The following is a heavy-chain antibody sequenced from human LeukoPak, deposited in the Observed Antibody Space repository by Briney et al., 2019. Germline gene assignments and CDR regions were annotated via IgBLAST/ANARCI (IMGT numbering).Heavy chain of an antibody. V-gene: IGHV1-2*02. Sequence: ASVKVSCKGSEYTFTGYYMHWVRKAPGQGLEWMEWINPNSGTTNYAQKFQGRVTVTSDTSIRTAYMELSRLESDDTAVYYCARDLMTTPTWDFDYWGQGTLVTVAS. D-gene: IGHD3-16*01. J-gene: IGHJ4*02. CDR1: EYTFTGYY. CDR3: ARDLMTTPTWDFDY. CDR2: INPNSGTT.